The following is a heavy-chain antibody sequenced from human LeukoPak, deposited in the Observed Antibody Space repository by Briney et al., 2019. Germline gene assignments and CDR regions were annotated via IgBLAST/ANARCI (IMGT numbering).Heavy chain of an antibody. CDR3: TRYGDYPFDY. D-gene: IGHD2-21*01. J-gene: IGHJ4*02. CDR1: GITFSSYS. V-gene: IGHV3-73*01. Sequence: GGSLRLSCGASGITFSSYSMNWVRQASGKGLEWVGRIRSKANSYATAYAASVKGRFTISRDDSKNTAYLQMNSLKTEDTAVHYCTRYGDYPFDYWGQGTLVTVSS. CDR2: IRSKANSYAT.